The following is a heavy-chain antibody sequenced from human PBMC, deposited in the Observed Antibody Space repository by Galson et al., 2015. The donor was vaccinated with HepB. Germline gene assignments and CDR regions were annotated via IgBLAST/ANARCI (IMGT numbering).Heavy chain of an antibody. V-gene: IGHV1-18*04. J-gene: IGHJ5*02. CDR3: ARDHSWAAAGTSNWFDP. CDR1: GYTFTSYG. CDR2: ISTYNGNT. Sequence: SVKVSCKASGYTFTSYGISWVRQAPGQGLEWVGWISTYNGNTNYARKFQGRVTMITDTSTSTAYLELRSLLSDDTAVYYCARDHSWAAAGTSNWFDPWGQGTLVIVSS. D-gene: IGHD6-13*01.